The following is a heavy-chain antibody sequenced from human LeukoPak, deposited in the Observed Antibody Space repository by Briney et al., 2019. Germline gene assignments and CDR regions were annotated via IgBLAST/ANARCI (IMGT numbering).Heavy chain of an antibody. J-gene: IGHJ5*02. V-gene: IGHV3-20*04. CDR2: ITSNGATK. CDR1: GFTFHDYA. CDR3: ARTLSDILTGYPSLMTQNWFDP. Sequence: GGSLRLSCEASGFTFHDYAMHWVRQAPGQGLEWVSGITSNGATKGYADSVKGRFTISRDNAKNSLYLQMNSLRAEDTAVYYCARTLSDILTGYPSLMTQNWFDPWGQGTLVTVSS. D-gene: IGHD3-9*01.